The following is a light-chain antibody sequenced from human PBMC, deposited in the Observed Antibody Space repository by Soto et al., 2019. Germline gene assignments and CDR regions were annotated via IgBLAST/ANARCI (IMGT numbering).Light chain of an antibody. V-gene: IGLV2-14*01. CDR1: TSDVGGYNY. CDR3: SSYSRTSTLVL. Sequence: QSALTQTASVSGSPGQSITISCTGTTSDVGGYNYVSWYQQHPGEAPKLIIYEVINRPSGISNRFSGSKSGNTASLTISGLQAEDDADYYCSSYSRTSTLVLFGGGTQLTVL. CDR2: EVI. J-gene: IGLJ2*01.